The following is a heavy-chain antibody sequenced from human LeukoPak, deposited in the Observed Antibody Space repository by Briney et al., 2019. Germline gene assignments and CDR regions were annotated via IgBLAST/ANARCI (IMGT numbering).Heavy chain of an antibody. V-gene: IGHV3-15*01. D-gene: IGHD5-12*01. CDR3: TTGSQYSSFLFDF. Sequence: GGSLRLSCEVSGFIFKNAWMSWVRLAPGKGLEWVGRIKSKSDGETTEYAAPVKGRFTVSRDDPKDTLYLQMNSLKTEDAAIYYCTTGSQYSSFLFDFWGQGTLVTVSS. CDR2: IKSKSDGETT. J-gene: IGHJ4*02. CDR1: GFIFKNAW.